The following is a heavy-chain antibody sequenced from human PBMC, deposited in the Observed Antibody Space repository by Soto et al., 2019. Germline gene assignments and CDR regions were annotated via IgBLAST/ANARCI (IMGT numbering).Heavy chain of an antibody. CDR3: ARDRVESGYPEYFQH. Sequence: GGSLRLSCAASGFTVSSNYMSWVRQAPGKGLEWVSVIYSGGSTYYADSVKGRFTTSRDNYTLYLQMNSLRAEDTAVYYCARDRVESGYPEYFQHWGQGTLVTVSS. CDR2: IYSGGST. D-gene: IGHD3-22*01. J-gene: IGHJ1*01. V-gene: IGHV3-53*01. CDR1: GFTVSSNY.